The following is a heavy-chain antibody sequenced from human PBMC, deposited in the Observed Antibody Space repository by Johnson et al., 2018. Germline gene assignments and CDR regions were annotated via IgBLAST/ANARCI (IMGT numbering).Heavy chain of an antibody. Sequence: QVQLVESGGGVVQPGRSLRLSCAASGFTFSSYGMHWVRQAPGKGLEWVAVIWYDGSNKYYADSVKGRFTISRDNSKNTLYLQMNSLRAENTAVYYCAKEAPYSSGWSNYMDVWGKGTTVTVSS. CDR2: IWYDGSNK. CDR1: GFTFSSYG. J-gene: IGHJ6*03. V-gene: IGHV3-33*06. CDR3: AKEAPYSSGWSNYMDV. D-gene: IGHD6-19*01.